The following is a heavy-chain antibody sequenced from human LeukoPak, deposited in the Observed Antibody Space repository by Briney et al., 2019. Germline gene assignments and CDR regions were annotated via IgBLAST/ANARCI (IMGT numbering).Heavy chain of an antibody. Sequence: PGGSLRLSCAASGFTFSSYAMSWVRQAPGKGLEWVSAISGSGGSTYYADSVKGRFTISRDNSKNTLYLQMNSLRAEDTAVYYCAKDLSPRYSSSWYTTFDYWGQGTLVTVSS. J-gene: IGHJ4*02. CDR3: AKDLSPRYSSSWYTTFDY. V-gene: IGHV3-23*01. CDR1: GFTFSSYA. CDR2: ISGSGGST. D-gene: IGHD6-13*01.